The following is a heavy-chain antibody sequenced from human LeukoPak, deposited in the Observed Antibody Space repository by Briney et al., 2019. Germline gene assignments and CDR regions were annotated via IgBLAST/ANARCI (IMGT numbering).Heavy chain of an antibody. Sequence: SETLSLTCTVFGGSITSGPYYWSWVRQPPGKALEWIGYINYSGTTYYIPSLKSRVTISLDRSKNQFSLKLSSVTATDTAVYYCARNRDGYNSFDYWGQGTLVTVSS. D-gene: IGHD5-24*01. CDR2: INYSGTT. CDR3: ARNRDGYNSFDY. J-gene: IGHJ4*02. CDR1: GGSITSGPYY. V-gene: IGHV4-30-2*01.